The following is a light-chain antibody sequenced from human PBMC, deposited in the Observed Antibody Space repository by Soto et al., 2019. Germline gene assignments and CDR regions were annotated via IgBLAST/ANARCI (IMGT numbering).Light chain of an antibody. CDR2: DAS. V-gene: IGKV3-20*01. CDR1: QSVSSY. CDR3: QQYAFSPRA. J-gene: IGKJ5*01. Sequence: DIVLTQSPATLSLSPGERATLSCRASQSVSSYLAWYQQKPGQAPRLLIYDASNRATGIPDRFSGSGSGTDFTLTISRLEPEDFAVYYCQQYAFSPRAFGQGTRLEIK.